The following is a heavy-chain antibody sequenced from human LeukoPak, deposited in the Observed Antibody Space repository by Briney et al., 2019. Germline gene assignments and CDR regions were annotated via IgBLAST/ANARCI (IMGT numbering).Heavy chain of an antibody. J-gene: IGHJ4*02. V-gene: IGHV1-8*01. D-gene: IGHD2-2*01. CDR3: ARGPGCVSTSCPYHFDY. CDR1: VYTFTNYD. Sequence: ASVKVSCKASVYTFTNYDINWVRQASGQGLDWMGWMNPNSGNTGYAQKFQGRVTMTRNTSISTAYMEVSSLSSEDTAVYYCARGPGCVSTSCPYHFDYWGQGTLVTVSS. CDR2: MNPNSGNT.